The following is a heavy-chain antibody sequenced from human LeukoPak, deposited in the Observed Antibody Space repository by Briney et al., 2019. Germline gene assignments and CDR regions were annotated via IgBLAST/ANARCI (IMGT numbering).Heavy chain of an antibody. J-gene: IGHJ3*02. CDR2: ISSSGSTI. Sequence: GGSLRLSCAASGFTFSSYEMNWVRQAPGKGLEWVSYISSSGSTIYYADSVKGRFTISRDNAKNSLYLQMNSLRAEDTAVYYCARSYSDILTGDDAFDIWGQGTMVTVSS. CDR3: ARSYSDILTGDDAFDI. D-gene: IGHD3-9*01. V-gene: IGHV3-48*03. CDR1: GFTFSSYE.